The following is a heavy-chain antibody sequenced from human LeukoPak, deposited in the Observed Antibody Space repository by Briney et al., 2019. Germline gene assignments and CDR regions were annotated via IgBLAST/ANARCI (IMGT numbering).Heavy chain of an antibody. Sequence: SETLSLTCTVSGGSISSYYWSWIRQPPGKGLEWIGYIYYSGSTYYNPSLKSRVTISVDTSKSQISLYMDSVTAADTAVYYCARDWNRYAYWGQGTLVTVSS. CDR2: IYYSGST. D-gene: IGHD1-1*01. J-gene: IGHJ4*02. V-gene: IGHV4-59*12. CDR1: GGSISSYY. CDR3: ARDWNRYAY.